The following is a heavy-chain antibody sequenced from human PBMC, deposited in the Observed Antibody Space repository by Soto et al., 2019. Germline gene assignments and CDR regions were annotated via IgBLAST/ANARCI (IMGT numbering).Heavy chain of an antibody. CDR2: VKPGGHFT. D-gene: IGHD5-12*01. J-gene: IGHJ3*01. Sequence: EGQLVESGGALVSPGGSLRLSCAASGFNFRNFEMNWVRQSPGEGPEWLAHVKPGGHFTLYADFVRGRFTISRDDVANSLFLQMHNLRPEDSGIYYCVKEMSEVNSGYEAFHLWGQGTLVTVSS. CDR1: GFNFRNFE. CDR3: VKEMSEVNSGYEAFHL. V-gene: IGHV3-48*03.